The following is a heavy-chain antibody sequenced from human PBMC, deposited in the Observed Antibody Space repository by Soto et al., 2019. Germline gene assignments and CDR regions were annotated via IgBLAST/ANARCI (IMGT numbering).Heavy chain of an antibody. V-gene: IGHV3-23*01. J-gene: IGHJ6*02. D-gene: IGHD2-8*01. CDR3: AKGPRGDCTNGVCPPTYYYYGMDV. CDR2: ISGSGGST. Sequence: QLGGSLRLSCAASGFTFSSYAMSWVRQAPGKGLEWVSAISGSGGSTYYADSVKGRFTISRDNSKNTLYLQMNSLRAEDTAVYYCAKGPRGDCTNGVCPPTYYYYGMDVWGQGTTVTVYS. CDR1: GFTFSSYA.